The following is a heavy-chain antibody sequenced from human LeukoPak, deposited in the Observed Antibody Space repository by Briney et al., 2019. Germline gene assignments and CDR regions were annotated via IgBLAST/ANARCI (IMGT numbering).Heavy chain of an antibody. CDR2: ISSSSSYI. J-gene: IGHJ4*02. Sequence: GGSLRLSCAASGFTFSSYSMNRVRQAPGKGLEWVSSISSSSSYIYYADSVKGRFTISRDNAKSSLYLQMNSLRAEDTAVYYCAKGPWLAYPYYFDYWGQGTLVTVSS. CDR1: GFTFSSYS. D-gene: IGHD6-19*01. V-gene: IGHV3-21*04. CDR3: AKGPWLAYPYYFDY.